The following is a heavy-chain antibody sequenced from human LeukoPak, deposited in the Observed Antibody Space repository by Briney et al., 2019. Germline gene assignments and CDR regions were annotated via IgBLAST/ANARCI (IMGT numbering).Heavy chain of an antibody. J-gene: IGHJ5*02. CDR2: IYTSGST. D-gene: IGHD3-9*01. CDR1: GGSISSGSYY. V-gene: IGHV4-61*02. Sequence: NPSQTLSLTCTVSGGSISSGSYYWSWIRQPAGKGLEWIGRIYTSGSTNYNPSLKSRVTISVDTSKNQFSLKLSSVPAADTAVYYCAREQYDILELRYWFDPWGQGTLVTVSS. CDR3: AREQYDILELRYWFDP.